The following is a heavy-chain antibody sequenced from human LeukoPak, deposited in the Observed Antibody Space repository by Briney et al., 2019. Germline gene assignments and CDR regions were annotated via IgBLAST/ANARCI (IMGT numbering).Heavy chain of an antibody. CDR1: GFTFSGSA. CDR3: SRGGERADYDY. D-gene: IGHD4-11*01. CDR2: ITSKANNYAT. Sequence: QAGGSLRLSCAASGFTFSGSALHWVRQASGKGLEWVGRITSKANNYATAYAASVKGRFTISREDSKNTAYLQMNSLKTEDTAVYYCSRGGERADYDYWGQGTLVTVSS. V-gene: IGHV3-73*01. J-gene: IGHJ4*02.